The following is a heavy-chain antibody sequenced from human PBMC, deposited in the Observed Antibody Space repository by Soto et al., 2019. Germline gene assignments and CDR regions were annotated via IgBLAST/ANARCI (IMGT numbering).Heavy chain of an antibody. V-gene: IGHV3-30*18. CDR3: AKDWAPVVVVAATLVDY. Sequence: GGCRRLSCAVDAFTFSSYGMHWDRQAPRKGLEWVVVILYARSNKYYADSEKRRFTITRDNSKNTLSLQMNSLRAEDTAVYYCAKDWAPVVVVAATLVDYWGQGTLVTVSS. CDR2: ILYARSNK. D-gene: IGHD2-15*01. CDR1: AFTFSSYG. J-gene: IGHJ4*02.